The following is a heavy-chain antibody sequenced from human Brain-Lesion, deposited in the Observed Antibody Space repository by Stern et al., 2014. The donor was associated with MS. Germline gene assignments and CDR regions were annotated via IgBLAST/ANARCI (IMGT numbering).Heavy chain of an antibody. CDR2: MNPYSGNT. D-gene: IGHD2-15*01. V-gene: IGHV1-8*01. Sequence: QVQLVQSGAEVKKPGASVKVSCKASGYTFSSYAITWVRQASGHGLEGMGWMNPYSGNTGYAQKFKGRVSRTSDPSISTVYMELTSLTSDDTAVYFCARAVRNKLLSEYWGQGTRVTVSS. CDR3: ARAVRNKLLSEY. J-gene: IGHJ4*02. CDR1: GYTFSSYA.